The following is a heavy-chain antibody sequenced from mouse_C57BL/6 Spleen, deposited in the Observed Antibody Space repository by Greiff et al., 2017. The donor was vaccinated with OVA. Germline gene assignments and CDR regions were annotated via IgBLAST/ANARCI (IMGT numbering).Heavy chain of an antibody. CDR1: GFTFSSYA. D-gene: IGHD1-1*01. CDR2: ISSGGDYI. Sequence: EVKVVESGEGLVKPGGSLKLSCAASGFTFSSYAMSWVRQTPEKRLEWVAYISSGGDYIYYADTVKGRFTISRDNARNTLYLQMSSLKSEDTAMYYCTRDHYGSSYSYFDYWGQGTTLTVSS. V-gene: IGHV5-9-1*02. CDR3: TRDHYGSSYSYFDY. J-gene: IGHJ2*01.